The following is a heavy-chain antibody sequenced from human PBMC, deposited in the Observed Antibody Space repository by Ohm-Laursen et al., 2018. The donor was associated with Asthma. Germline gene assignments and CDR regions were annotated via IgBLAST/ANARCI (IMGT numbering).Heavy chain of an antibody. J-gene: IGHJ1*01. Sequence: SLRLSCTASGYTFSRYSIHWVRQIPGKGLEWVASISTASSFIYYADSVRSRFTTSRDNARNSVYLQMNSLRAEDTALYYCARIGPEWELPGREYSLRHWGEGTLVTVSS. CDR2: ISTASSFI. CDR3: ARIGPEWELPGREYSLRH. D-gene: IGHD1-26*01. CDR1: GYTFSRYS. V-gene: IGHV3-21*01.